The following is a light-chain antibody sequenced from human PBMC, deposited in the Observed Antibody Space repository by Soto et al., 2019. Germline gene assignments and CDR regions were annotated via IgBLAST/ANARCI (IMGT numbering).Light chain of an antibody. J-gene: IGKJ2*01. V-gene: IGKV1-5*01. Sequence: DIQMTQSPSTLSASVGDRVTITCRASQSISSWLAWYQQKPGKAPKLLIYDASSLKSGVPSRFSGSGSGTEFTLTISSLQPDDFATYYCHQYNSYSTFGQGTKLEIK. CDR1: QSISSW. CDR3: HQYNSYST. CDR2: DAS.